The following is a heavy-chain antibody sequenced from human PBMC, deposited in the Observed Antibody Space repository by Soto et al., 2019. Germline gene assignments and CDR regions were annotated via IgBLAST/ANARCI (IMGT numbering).Heavy chain of an antibody. CDR2: ISYDGSNK. CDR1: GFTFSSYA. D-gene: IGHD3-22*01. Sequence: QVQLVESGGGVVQPGRSLRLSCAASGFTFSSYAMHWVRQAPGKGLEWVAVISYDGSNKYYADSVKGRFTISRDNSKNTLYLQMNSLRAEDTAVYYCARDPYYYDSSGYLDYCGQGTLVTVSS. CDR3: ARDPYYYDSSGYLDY. V-gene: IGHV3-30-3*01. J-gene: IGHJ4*02.